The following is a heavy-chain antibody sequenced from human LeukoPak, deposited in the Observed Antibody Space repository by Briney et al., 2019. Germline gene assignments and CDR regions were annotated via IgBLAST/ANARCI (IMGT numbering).Heavy chain of an antibody. CDR2: IYYSGST. V-gene: IGHV4-59*08. Sequence: SEALFLTCTVSGGSISSYYWSWIRQPPGKGLEWIGYIYYSGSTNYNPSLKSRVTISVDTSKNQFSLKLSSVTAADTAVYYCARHVTYYYDSSGWFYDYWGQGTLVTVSS. CDR3: ARHVTYYYDSSGWFYDY. D-gene: IGHD3-22*01. CDR1: GGSISSYY. J-gene: IGHJ4*02.